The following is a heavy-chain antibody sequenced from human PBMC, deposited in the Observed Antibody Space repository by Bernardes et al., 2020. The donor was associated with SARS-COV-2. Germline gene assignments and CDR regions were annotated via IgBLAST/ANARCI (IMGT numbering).Heavy chain of an antibody. Sequence: SLTCTVSSGSIGSYYWSWIRQPPGKGLEWIGYVYYSGSTKYNPSLRSRVTISVDTSKNQFSLKLNTVTAADTAVYYCARQSYYYYGMDVWGQGTTVTVSS. J-gene: IGHJ6*02. CDR2: VYYSGST. V-gene: IGHV4-59*08. CDR1: SGSIGSYY. CDR3: ARQSYYYYGMDV.